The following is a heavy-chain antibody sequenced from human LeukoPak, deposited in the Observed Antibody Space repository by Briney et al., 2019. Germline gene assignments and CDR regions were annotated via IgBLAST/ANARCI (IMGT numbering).Heavy chain of an antibody. V-gene: IGHV5-51*01. CDR1: GYSFTSYW. J-gene: IGHJ5*02. Sequence: GESLKISCKGSGYSFTSYWIGWVRQMPGKGLEWMGIIYPGDSDTRYSPSFQGQVTISADKSISTAYLQWSSLKASDTAMYYCARGARGRKNYSSSWYWFDPWGQGTLVTVSS. CDR2: IYPGDSDT. D-gene: IGHD6-13*01. CDR3: ARGARGRKNYSSSWYWFDP.